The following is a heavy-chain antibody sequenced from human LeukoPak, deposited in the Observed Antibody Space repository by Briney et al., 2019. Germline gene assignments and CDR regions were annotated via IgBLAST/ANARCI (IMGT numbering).Heavy chain of an antibody. J-gene: IGHJ4*02. V-gene: IGHV4-31*03. CDR1: GGSISSGGYY. CDR2: IYYSGST. D-gene: IGHD3-22*01. Sequence: SQTLSLTCTVSGGSISSGGYYWSWIRQHPGKGLEWIGYIYYSGSTYYNPSLKSRVTISVDTSKNQFSLKLSSVTAADTAVYHCARTGSSGYDSFDYWGQGTLVTVSS. CDR3: ARTGSSGYDSFDY.